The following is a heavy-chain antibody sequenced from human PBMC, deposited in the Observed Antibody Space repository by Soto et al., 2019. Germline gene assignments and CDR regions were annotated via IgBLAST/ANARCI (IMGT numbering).Heavy chain of an antibody. V-gene: IGHV3-23*01. CDR1: GFNFGNHA. D-gene: IGHD4-17*01. CDR2: ISGSGGST. J-gene: IGHJ4*02. CDR3: AKYRMTTVTPFDY. Sequence: GGLLRLRCGASGFNFGNHAMSRVRQATRKGLEWVSAISGSGGSTYYADSVKGRFTISRDNSKNTLYLQMNSLRAEDTAVYYCAKYRMTTVTPFDYWGQGTLVTVSS.